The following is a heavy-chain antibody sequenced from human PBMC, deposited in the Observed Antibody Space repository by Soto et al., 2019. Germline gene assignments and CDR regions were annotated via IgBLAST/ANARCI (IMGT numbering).Heavy chain of an antibody. V-gene: IGHV1-3*01. CDR1: GYTFTSYA. D-gene: IGHD1-20*01. CDR2: INAGNGNT. J-gene: IGHJ4*02. Sequence: ASVKVSCKASGYTFTSYAMHWVRQAPGQRLEWMGWINAGNGNTKYSQKFQDRVTITRDTSASTAYMELSSLRSGDTAVYYCAREPYKGFFDYWGQGTLVTVSS. CDR3: AREPYKGFFDY.